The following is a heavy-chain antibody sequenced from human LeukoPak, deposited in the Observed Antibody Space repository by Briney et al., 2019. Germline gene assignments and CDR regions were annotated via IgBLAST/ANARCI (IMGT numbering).Heavy chain of an antibody. CDR1: GFTFSSYA. CDR3: AKDNRRHYTSGPNPDSLH. V-gene: IGHV3-9*01. J-gene: IGHJ4*02. CDR2: ISWNSGSI. D-gene: IGHD6-19*01. Sequence: GGSLRLSCAASGFTFSSYAMSWVRQPPGKGLEWVSGISWNSGSIDYADSVKGRFTISRDNAKNFLYLQMNSLRVEDTAFYYCAKDNRRHYTSGPNPDSLHWGQGALVTVSS.